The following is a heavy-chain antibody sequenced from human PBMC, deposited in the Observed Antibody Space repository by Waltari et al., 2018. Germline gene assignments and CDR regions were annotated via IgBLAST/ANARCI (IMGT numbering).Heavy chain of an antibody. CDR2: IYYSGST. CDR3: ARHVLGPYYNTILPPNY. V-gene: IGHV4-39*01. J-gene: IGHJ4*03. Sequence: QLQLQESGPGLVKPSETLSLTCTVSGGSISSSSYYWGWVRQPPGEGVEWVGSIYYSGSTYYNPSLNSRVTISVDTSKNQFSLKLSSLTAADTAVYFCARHVLGPYYNTILPPNYWGQGTLVTVSS. CDR1: GGSISSSSYY. D-gene: IGHD3-22*01.